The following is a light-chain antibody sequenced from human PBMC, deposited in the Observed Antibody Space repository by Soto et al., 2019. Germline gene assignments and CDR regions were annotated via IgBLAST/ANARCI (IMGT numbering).Light chain of an antibody. J-gene: IGLJ1*01. CDR1: SSNIGADFD. CDR3: QSYDRSLTGV. Sequence: QSVVTQPPSVSGAPGQRITISCTGSSSNIGADFDVYWYQQLPGAAPKLLIYGNTNRPSGVPDRFSGSKSGTSASLAITGLQAEDEADYYCQSYDRSLTGVFGTGTKVTVL. V-gene: IGLV1-40*01. CDR2: GNT.